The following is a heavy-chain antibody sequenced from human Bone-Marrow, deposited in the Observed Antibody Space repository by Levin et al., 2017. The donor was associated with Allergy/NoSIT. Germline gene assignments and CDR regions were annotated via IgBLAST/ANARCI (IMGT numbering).Heavy chain of an antibody. V-gene: IGHV4-31*03. CDR1: GDSVSSGGYY. J-gene: IGHJ4*02. Sequence: SETLSLTCTVSGDSVSSGGYYWSWLRQHPGKGLEWLGYIYYGQYTYYHPSLKSRVSISVDTSQNQFSLKLNSLTAADTAVDYCAGGKAWQRDLFDSWGQGTLVTVSS. D-gene: IGHD5-12*01. CDR3: AGGKAWQRDLFDS. CDR2: IYYGQYT.